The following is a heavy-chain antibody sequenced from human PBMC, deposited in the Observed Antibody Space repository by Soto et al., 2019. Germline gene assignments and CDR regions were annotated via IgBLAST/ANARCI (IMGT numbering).Heavy chain of an antibody. D-gene: IGHD1-26*01. V-gene: IGHV6-1*01. Sequence: SQTLSLTCAISGDSVSSSSVTWNWIRQSPSRGLEWLGRTYYRSKWYNDYAESVKSRITINPDTSKNQFSLHLDSVTPEDTAVYYCVRLIGNSWLDFWGQGTLVTVSS. CDR1: GDSVSSSSVT. CDR2: TYYRSKWYN. CDR3: VRLIGNSWLDF. J-gene: IGHJ5*01.